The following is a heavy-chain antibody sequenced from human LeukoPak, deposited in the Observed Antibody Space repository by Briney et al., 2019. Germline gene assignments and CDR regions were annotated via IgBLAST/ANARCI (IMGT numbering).Heavy chain of an antibody. J-gene: IGHJ6*03. V-gene: IGHV1-18*01. CDR1: GYTFTSYG. D-gene: IGHD4-17*01. Sequence: ASVKVSCKATGYTFTSYGITWVRQAPGQGLKWLGWISAYNGNTNYAQKFQGRVTMTTDTSTSTAYMELRSLRSDDTAVYYCARRGGKNYGDYVLYYYYMDVWGKGTTLTVSS. CDR2: ISAYNGNT. CDR3: ARRGGKNYGDYVLYYYYMDV.